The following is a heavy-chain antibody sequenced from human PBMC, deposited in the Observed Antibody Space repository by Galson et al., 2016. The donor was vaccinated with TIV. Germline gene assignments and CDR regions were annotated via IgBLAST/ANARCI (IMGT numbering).Heavy chain of an antibody. J-gene: IGHJ6*03. D-gene: IGHD3-10*01. CDR3: ARSGDRGGYMDV. Sequence: SVKVSCKASGYSFTGYFIHWVRQAPGQGLEWMGWTNANTGGTISAQKFQGRLTMTRDTSISTAYMELTSLTSDDTAVYYCARSGDRGGYMDVWGKGTTVTVSS. CDR2: TNANTGGT. V-gene: IGHV1-2*02. CDR1: GYSFTGYF.